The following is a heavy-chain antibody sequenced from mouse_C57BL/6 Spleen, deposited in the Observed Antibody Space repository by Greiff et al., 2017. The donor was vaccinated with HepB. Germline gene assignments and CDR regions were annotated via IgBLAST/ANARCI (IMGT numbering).Heavy chain of an antibody. V-gene: IGHV1-69*01. CDR1: GYTFTSYW. Sequence: QVQLQQPGAELVMPGASVKLSCKASGYTFTSYWMHWVKQRPGQGLEWIGEIDPSDSYTNYNQKFKGKSTLTVDKSSSTAYMQLSSLTSEDSSVYYCAVTTVAPFAYWGQGTLVTVSA. CDR2: IDPSDSYT. D-gene: IGHD1-1*01. J-gene: IGHJ3*01. CDR3: AVTTVAPFAY.